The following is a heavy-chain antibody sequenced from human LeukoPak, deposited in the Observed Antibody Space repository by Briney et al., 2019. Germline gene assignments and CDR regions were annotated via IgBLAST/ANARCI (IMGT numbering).Heavy chain of an antibody. Sequence: PSQTLSLTCTVSGGSISSGSYYWSWIRQPAGKGLEWIGRIYTSGSTNYNPSLKSRVTISVDTSKNQFSLKLSSVTAADTAVYYCVREDTLRYLNWFDPWGQGTLVTVSS. CDR3: VREDTLRYLNWFDP. V-gene: IGHV4-61*02. CDR2: IYTSGST. J-gene: IGHJ5*02. CDR1: GGSISSGSYY. D-gene: IGHD3-9*01.